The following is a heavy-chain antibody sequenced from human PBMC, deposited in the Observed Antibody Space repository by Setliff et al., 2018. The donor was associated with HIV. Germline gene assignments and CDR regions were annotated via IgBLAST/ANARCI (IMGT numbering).Heavy chain of an antibody. V-gene: IGHV3-23*01. D-gene: IGHD3-22*01. CDR1: GFTFSSYS. CDR3: AKGRSGYYNFDS. J-gene: IGHJ4*02. Sequence: GGSLRLSCAASGFTFSSYSMTWVRQAPGKGLEWVSSIRTDGDATYYADSVKGRFTISRDNSKSTLYLQMNSLRVEDAAVYYCAKGRSGYYNFDSWGQGTLVTVSS. CDR2: IRTDGDAT.